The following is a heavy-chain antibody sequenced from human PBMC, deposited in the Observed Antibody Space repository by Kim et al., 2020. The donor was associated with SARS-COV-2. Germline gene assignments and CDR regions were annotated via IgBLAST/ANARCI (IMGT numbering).Heavy chain of an antibody. V-gene: IGHV3-48*03. CDR1: GFTFSSYE. Sequence: GGSLRLSCAASGFTFSSYEMNWVRQAPGKGLEWVSYISSSGSTIYYADSVKGRFTISRDNAKNSLYLQMNSLRAEDTAVYYCARVFRNDFWSGYFDYWGQGTLVTVSS. D-gene: IGHD3-3*01. CDR2: ISSSGSTI. CDR3: ARVFRNDFWSGYFDY. J-gene: IGHJ4*02.